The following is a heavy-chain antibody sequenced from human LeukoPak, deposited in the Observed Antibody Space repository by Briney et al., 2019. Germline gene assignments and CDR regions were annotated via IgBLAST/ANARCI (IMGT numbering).Heavy chain of an antibody. CDR3: ARTVWFGELFQLD. CDR1: GGSISSSSYY. Sequence: SETLSLTCTVSGGSISSSSYYWGWIRQPPGKGLEWIGSIYYSGSTYYNPSLKSRVTISVDTSKNQFSLKLSSVTAADTAVYYCARTVWFGELFQLDWGQGTLVTVSS. J-gene: IGHJ4*02. V-gene: IGHV4-39*07. CDR2: IYYSGST. D-gene: IGHD3-10*01.